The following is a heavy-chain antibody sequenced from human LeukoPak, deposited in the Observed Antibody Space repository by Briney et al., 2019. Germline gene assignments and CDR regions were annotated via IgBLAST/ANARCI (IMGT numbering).Heavy chain of an antibody. CDR1: GGSISSYY. CDR3: ARDRGMWVTGTTNWFDP. J-gene: IGHJ5*02. Sequence: SETLSLTCTVSGGSISSYYWSWIRQPAGKGLEWIGHIYTSGSTNYNPSLKSRVTMSVDTSKNQFSLKLSSVTAADTAVYYCARDRGMWVTGTTNWFDPWGQGTLVTVSS. CDR2: IYTSGST. V-gene: IGHV4-4*07. D-gene: IGHD1-7*01.